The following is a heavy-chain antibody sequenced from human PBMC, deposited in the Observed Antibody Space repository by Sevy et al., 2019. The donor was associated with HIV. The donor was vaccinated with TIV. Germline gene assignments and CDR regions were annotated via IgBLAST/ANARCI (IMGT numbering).Heavy chain of an antibody. CDR3: AKVDVVVPVADYGMDV. J-gene: IGHJ6*02. D-gene: IGHD2-2*01. V-gene: IGHV3-33*06. CDR1: GFTFSSYV. CDR2: IWYDGTIK. Sequence: GGSLRLSCAASGFTFSSYVMHWVRQAPGKGLEWVALIWYDGTIKYYADSVKGRFTISRDNSKDTLYLQMNRLRAEDTAVYYCAKVDVVVPVADYGMDVWGQGTTVTVSS.